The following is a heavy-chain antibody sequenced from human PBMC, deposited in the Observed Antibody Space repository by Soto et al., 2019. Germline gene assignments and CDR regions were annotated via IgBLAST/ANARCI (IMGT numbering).Heavy chain of an antibody. CDR3: ARDTGIAGPFDP. CDR1: GFTFSSYE. J-gene: IGHJ5*02. CDR2: ISSSGSTI. V-gene: IGHV3-48*03. D-gene: IGHD1-1*01. Sequence: GGSLRRSCAASGFTFSSYEMNWVRQAPGKGLEWVSYISSSGSTIYYADSVKGRFTISRDNAKNSLYLQMNSLRAEDTAVYYCARDTGIAGPFDPWGQGTLVTAPQ.